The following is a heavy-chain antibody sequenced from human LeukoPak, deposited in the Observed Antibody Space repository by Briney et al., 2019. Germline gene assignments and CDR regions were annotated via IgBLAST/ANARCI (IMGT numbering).Heavy chain of an antibody. D-gene: IGHD3-10*01. CDR2: ISGSGGST. V-gene: IGHV3-23*01. CDR3: AKDRDTMVRGARRDYFDY. Sequence: QAGGSLRLSCAASGFTFSSYAMSWVRQAPGKGLEWVSAISGSGGSTYYADSVKGRFTISRDNSKNTLYLQMNSLRAEDTAVYYCAKDRDTMVRGARRDYFDYWGQGTLVTVSS. J-gene: IGHJ4*02. CDR1: GFTFSSYA.